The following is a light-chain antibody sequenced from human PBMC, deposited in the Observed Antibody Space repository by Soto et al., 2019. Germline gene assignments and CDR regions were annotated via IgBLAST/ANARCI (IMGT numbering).Light chain of an antibody. V-gene: IGLV1-51*02. Sequence: QSVLTQPPSASGAPGQRVTLSCSGSSSNIGYNDVSWYRQLPGTAPKLLIYENNKRPSGIPDRFSGSKSGTSAALGITGLQSEDEVDYYCGAWDSSLSDYVFGTGTKLTVL. CDR3: GAWDSSLSDYV. J-gene: IGLJ1*01. CDR2: ENN. CDR1: SSNIGYND.